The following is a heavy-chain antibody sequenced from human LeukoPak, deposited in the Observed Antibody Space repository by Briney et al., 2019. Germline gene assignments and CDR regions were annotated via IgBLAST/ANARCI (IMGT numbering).Heavy chain of an antibody. J-gene: IGHJ6*03. Sequence: SQTLSLTRAISGDSVSSNSAAWNWIRQSPSRGLEWLGRTYYRSKWYNDYAVSVKSRITINPDTSKNQFSLQLNSVTPEDTAVYYCARDLRIQLWSDERTHYYYYYMDVWGKGTTVTVSS. CDR1: GDSVSSNSAA. CDR3: ARDLRIQLWSDERTHYYYYYMDV. V-gene: IGHV6-1*01. CDR2: TYYRSKWYN. D-gene: IGHD5-18*01.